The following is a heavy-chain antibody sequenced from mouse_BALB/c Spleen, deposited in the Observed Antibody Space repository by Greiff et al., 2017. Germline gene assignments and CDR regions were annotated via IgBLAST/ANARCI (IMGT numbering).Heavy chain of an antibody. V-gene: IGHV5-17*02. D-gene: IGHD2-3*01. Sequence: EVKLVESGGGLVQPGGSRKLSCAASGFTFSSFGMHWVRQAPEKGLEWVAYISSGSSTIYYADTVKGRFTISRDNPKNTLFLQMTSLRSEDTAMYYCARSMIYAMDYWGQGTSVTVSS. CDR3: ARSMIYAMDY. J-gene: IGHJ4*01. CDR1: GFTFSSFG. CDR2: ISSGSSTI.